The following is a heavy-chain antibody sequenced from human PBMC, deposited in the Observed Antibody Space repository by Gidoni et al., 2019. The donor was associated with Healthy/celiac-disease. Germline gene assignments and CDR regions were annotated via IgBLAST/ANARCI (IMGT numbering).Heavy chain of an antibody. Sequence: QVQLQESGPGLVKPPETLPLTCTASGGSTSSYYWSWIRQPPRPGLGWIGYIYNSGSTNYNPSLKSRVTISVDASKTQFSLKLSSVTAADTAVYYCARLDTAMVRMYYFDYWGQGTLVTVSS. CDR3: ARLDTAMVRMYYFDY. V-gene: IGHV4-59*01. CDR2: IYNSGST. CDR1: GGSTSSYY. J-gene: IGHJ4*02. D-gene: IGHD5-18*01.